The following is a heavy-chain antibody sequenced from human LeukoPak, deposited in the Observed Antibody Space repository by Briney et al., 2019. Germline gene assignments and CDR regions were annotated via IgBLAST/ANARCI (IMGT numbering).Heavy chain of an antibody. D-gene: IGHD4-11*01. Sequence: ASVTVSCKPSGYTFTDYYIHWVRQAPGQGVEWMGWINPNSGETNSAQKFQGRVTMTGDTSISTAYMELRRVTSDDTAVYYCARDRDYSNTERGFDYWGQGTLVTVSS. CDR1: GYTFTDYY. CDR2: INPNSGET. J-gene: IGHJ4*02. V-gene: IGHV1-2*02. CDR3: ARDRDYSNTERGFDY.